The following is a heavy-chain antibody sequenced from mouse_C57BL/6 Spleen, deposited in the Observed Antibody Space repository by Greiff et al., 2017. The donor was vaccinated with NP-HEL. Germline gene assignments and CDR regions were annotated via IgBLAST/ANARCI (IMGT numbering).Heavy chain of an antibody. Sequence: EVQLQQSGAELVRPGASVKLSCTASGFNITDDYMHWVKQRPEQGLEWIGWIDPENGDTEYASKFQGKATITADTSSNTAYLQLSSLTSEDTAVYYCTPAYYSTSWFAYWGQGTLVTVSA. CDR3: TPAYYSTSWFAY. J-gene: IGHJ3*01. D-gene: IGHD2-5*01. V-gene: IGHV14-4*01. CDR1: GFNITDDY. CDR2: IDPENGDT.